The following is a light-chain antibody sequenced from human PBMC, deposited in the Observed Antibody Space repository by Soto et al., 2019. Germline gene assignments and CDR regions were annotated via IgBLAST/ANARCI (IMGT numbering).Light chain of an antibody. J-gene: IGKJ1*01. V-gene: IGKV1-39*01. CDR2: AAS. CDR1: QSISNH. Sequence: DIQITQSPSSLSSSVEYRVIITCRASQSISNHLNWYQQKQGKAPKLLIFAASSLQSGVPSRFSGSRSGPDLTLTISSLQPEDFATYYCQQSYSRPPNFRQGTKV. CDR3: QQSYSRPPN.